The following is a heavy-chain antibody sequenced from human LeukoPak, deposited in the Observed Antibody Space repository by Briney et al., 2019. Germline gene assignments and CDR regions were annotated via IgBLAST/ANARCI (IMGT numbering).Heavy chain of an antibody. CDR2: IRRESDGGTT. CDR1: GFTFRNYV. CDR3: TTHIRVTATADH. V-gene: IGHV3-15*07. J-gene: IGHJ4*02. Sequence: GGSLRLSCAASGFTFRNYVIHWVRQAPGKGLEWLGRIRRESDGGTTDYAAPVKDRFTISRDDSKSTVYLQMNSLRIEDTAVYYCTTHIRVTATADHWGQGTLVTVSS. D-gene: IGHD2-21*02.